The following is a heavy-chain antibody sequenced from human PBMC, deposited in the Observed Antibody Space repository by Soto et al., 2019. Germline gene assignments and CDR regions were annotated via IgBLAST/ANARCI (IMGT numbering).Heavy chain of an antibody. CDR2: LSGSGTST. CDR3: AKATTNGGWFNPFDS. D-gene: IGHD6-19*01. CDR1: GFSFVNYA. J-gene: IGHJ4*02. Sequence: GGSLRLSCAASGFSFVNYAMNWVRQAPGKGLEWVSGLSGSGTSTYYADSVKGRFTISRDNSRDTLFLQMNSLTADDTAVYYCAKATTNGGWFNPFDSWGQGAMVTVYS. V-gene: IGHV3-23*01.